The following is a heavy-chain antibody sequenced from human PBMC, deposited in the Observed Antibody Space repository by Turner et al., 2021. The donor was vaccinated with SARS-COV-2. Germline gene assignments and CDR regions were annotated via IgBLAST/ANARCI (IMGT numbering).Heavy chain of an antibody. Sequence: EVQLVVSGGGLVKPGGSLILSCAASGFTFRDAYMSWVRQAPGKGLEWGGRIKSKTDGGTTDYAAPVKGRFTISRDDSENTLYLQMNSLKTEDTAVYYCTGRGKVSYTWFDPWGQGTLVTVSS. CDR2: IKSKTDGGTT. J-gene: IGHJ5*02. CDR3: TGRGKVSYTWFDP. D-gene: IGHD2-8*01. V-gene: IGHV3-15*01. CDR1: GFTFRDAY.